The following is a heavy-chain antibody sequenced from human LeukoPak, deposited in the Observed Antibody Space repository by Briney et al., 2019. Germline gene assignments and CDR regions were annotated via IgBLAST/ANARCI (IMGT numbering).Heavy chain of an antibody. V-gene: IGHV4-61*02. D-gene: IGHD1-20*01. CDR3: ARLYNSLFDY. J-gene: IGHJ4*02. CDR2: IYTSGST. CDR1: GGSIRSGSYY. Sequence: SETLSLTCTVSGGSIRSGSYYWSWIRQPAGKGLEWIGRIYTSGSTNYNPSLKSRVTISVDTSKNQFSLKLSSVTAADTAVYYCARLYNSLFDYWGQGTLVTVSS.